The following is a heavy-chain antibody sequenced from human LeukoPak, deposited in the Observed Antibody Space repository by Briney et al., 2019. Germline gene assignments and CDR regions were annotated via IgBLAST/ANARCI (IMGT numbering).Heavy chain of an antibody. Sequence: ASVKVSCKASGYTFTNYYMHWVRQDPGQGLEWMGILNPSGGSPSYAQKFQGRVTMTGDTSTTTVYMELSNLRSEDTAVYYCARGYYGSGSYRTFDCWGQGTLVTVSS. J-gene: IGHJ4*02. CDR1: GYTFTNYY. V-gene: IGHV1-46*01. CDR2: LNPSGGSP. D-gene: IGHD3-10*01. CDR3: ARGYYGSGSYRTFDC.